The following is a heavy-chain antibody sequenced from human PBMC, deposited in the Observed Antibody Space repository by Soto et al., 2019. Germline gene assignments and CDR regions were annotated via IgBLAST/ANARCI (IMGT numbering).Heavy chain of an antibody. J-gene: IGHJ6*02. CDR2: ITAGNGNT. CDR1: GYTFTTYA. V-gene: IGHV1-3*05. D-gene: IGHD1-7*01. Sequence: QVKLVKSGAEEKKPGASVKVSCKASGYTFTTYALHWVRQAPGQRLEWMGWITAGNGNTKYAQKFQGRVTMTRDTSASTAYMELSSLRSEDTAVYYCASNHHGTTPCGMDVWGQGTTVTVSS. CDR3: ASNHHGTTPCGMDV.